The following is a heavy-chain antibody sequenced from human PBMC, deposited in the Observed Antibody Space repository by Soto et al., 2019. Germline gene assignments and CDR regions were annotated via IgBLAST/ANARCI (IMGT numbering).Heavy chain of an antibody. V-gene: IGHV3-21*06. CDR2: ITGSSSYI. CDR1: GFIFSSHN. Sequence: DVQLVESGGGLVKPGGSLRLSCAASGFIFSSHNMNWVRQAPGKGLEWVSSITGSSSYIFYADSVKGRFTISRDNAKNTVYLQMNSMRAEDTGVYYCSRLVASETGYGMDVWGQGATVTVSS. J-gene: IGHJ6*02. D-gene: IGHD3-9*01. CDR3: SRLVASETGYGMDV.